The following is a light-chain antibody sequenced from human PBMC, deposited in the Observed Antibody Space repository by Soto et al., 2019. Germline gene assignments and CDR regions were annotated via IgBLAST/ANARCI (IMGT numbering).Light chain of an antibody. CDR1: SSDISAYNY. CDR3: TSYTTSSNYV. CDR2: EVG. J-gene: IGLJ1*01. Sequence: QSVLTQPASVSGSPGQSITISCTGTSSDISAYNYVSWYQQHPGKAPKLIIYEVGDRPSGVSNRFSGSKSGNTASLTISGLQAEDEADYYCTSYTTSSNYVFGSGTKVTV. V-gene: IGLV2-14*01.